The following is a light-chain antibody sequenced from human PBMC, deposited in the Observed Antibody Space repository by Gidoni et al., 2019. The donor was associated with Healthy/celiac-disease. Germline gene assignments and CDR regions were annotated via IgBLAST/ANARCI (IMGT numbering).Light chain of an antibody. CDR1: QSVSSSY. J-gene: IGKJ1*01. CDR3: QQYGSSPWT. CDR2: RAS. V-gene: IGKV3-20*01. Sequence: DIVMTQSPGTLSLSPGERATLSCRASQSVSSSYLAWNQQKPGQAPRHRLYRASSRTTGIPHRFGGSGSGTNFTLTISRLGPEDFAVYYCQQYGSSPWTFGQGTKVEIK.